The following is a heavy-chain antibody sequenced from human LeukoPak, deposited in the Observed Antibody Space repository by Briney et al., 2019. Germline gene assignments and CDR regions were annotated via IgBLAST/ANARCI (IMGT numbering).Heavy chain of an antibody. CDR2: ISSDGSKT. CDR3: ARDLIVINFDWHHWYFDL. V-gene: IGHV3-30*10. Sequence: GGSLRLSCAASGFAFNTYSLHWVRQAPDRGLEWMAGISSDGSKTYYTHSVQDRFTISRDNSKNTLYLQMNSLRAEDTAVYYCARDLIVINFDWHHWYFDLWGRGTLVTVSS. D-gene: IGHD3-9*01. CDR1: GFAFNTYS. J-gene: IGHJ2*01.